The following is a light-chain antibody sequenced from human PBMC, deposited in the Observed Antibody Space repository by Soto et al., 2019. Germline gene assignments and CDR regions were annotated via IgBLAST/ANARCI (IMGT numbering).Light chain of an antibody. J-gene: IGKJ1*01. V-gene: IGKV1-5*03. CDR1: QTSSSW. CDR3: QHYDSYSEA. Sequence: DIQMTQPPSTLSGSVRDRVTITCPASQTSSSWLAWYQQKPGKAPKLLIYNASTLKSGVPSRFGGIGSGTEFTLTISSLEPDDFGTYYRQHYDSYSEAFGQGDKVEL. CDR2: NAS.